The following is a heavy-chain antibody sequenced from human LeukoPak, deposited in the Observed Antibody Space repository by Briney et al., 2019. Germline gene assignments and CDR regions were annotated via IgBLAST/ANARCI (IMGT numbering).Heavy chain of an antibody. CDR2: INPSGGST. CDR3: ARESCSGGSCWSPGSLNWFDP. J-gene: IGHJ5*02. Sequence: ASVKVSCKASGYTFTSYYMHWVRQAPGQGLEWRGIINPSGGSTSYAQKFQGRVTMTRDTSTSTVYMELSSLRSEDTAVYYCARESCSGGSCWSPGSLNWFDPWGQGTLVTVSS. CDR1: GYTFTSYY. V-gene: IGHV1-46*01. D-gene: IGHD2-15*01.